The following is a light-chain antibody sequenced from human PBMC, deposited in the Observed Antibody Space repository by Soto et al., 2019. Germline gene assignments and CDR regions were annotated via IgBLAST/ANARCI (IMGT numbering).Light chain of an antibody. CDR1: HYITIY. V-gene: IGKV3-11*01. Sequence: IVLTHSPATLSFSPGEIATLSFRASHYITIYLAWYQQKPGQAPRLLIYDASNRATGIPARFSGSGSGTDFTLTISSLEPDDFAVYYCQQRADWPITFGQGTRLEIK. CDR3: QQRADWPIT. CDR2: DAS. J-gene: IGKJ5*01.